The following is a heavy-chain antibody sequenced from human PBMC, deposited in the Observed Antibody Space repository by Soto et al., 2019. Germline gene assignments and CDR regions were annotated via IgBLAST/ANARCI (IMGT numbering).Heavy chain of an antibody. CDR3: ASYYDSSGYHGNAFDT. CDR2: IIPIFGKA. V-gene: IGHV1-69*12. J-gene: IGHJ3*02. Sequence: QVQLVQSGAEVKKPGSSVKVSCKDSGGTFSSYAISWVRQAPGQGLEWMGGIIPIFGKANYAQKFQGRVTITADESTSTAYMELSSLRSEDTAMYYCASYYDSSGYHGNAFDTWGQGTMVTVSS. CDR1: GGTFSSYA. D-gene: IGHD3-22*01.